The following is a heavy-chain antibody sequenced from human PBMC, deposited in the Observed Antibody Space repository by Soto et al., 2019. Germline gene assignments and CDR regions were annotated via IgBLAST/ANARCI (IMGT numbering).Heavy chain of an antibody. CDR3: ARVLEMATSSGYYFDY. CDR2: IYSGGST. D-gene: IGHD5-12*01. J-gene: IGHJ4*02. V-gene: IGHV3-53*01. Sequence: GGSLRLSCAASGFTVSSNYMSWVRQAPGKGLEWVSVIYSGGSTYYADSVRGRFTISRDNSKNTLYLQMNSLRAEDTAVYYCARVLEMATSSGYYFDYWGQGTLVTVSS. CDR1: GFTVSSNY.